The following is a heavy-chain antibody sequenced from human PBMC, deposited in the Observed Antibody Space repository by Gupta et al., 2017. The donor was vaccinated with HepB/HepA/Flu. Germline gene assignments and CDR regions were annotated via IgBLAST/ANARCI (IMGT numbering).Heavy chain of an antibody. CDR3: AKPPTHLRYFDWLLYLDY. Sequence: EVQLLESGGGLVQPGGFLIPSCAASGFTFSSYAISWVRQAPGTGLEWVSAISGSGGSTYYADSVKGRFTISRDNSKNTLYLQMNSLRAEDTAVYYCAKPPTHLRYFDWLLYLDYWGQGTLVTVSS. CDR2: ISGSGGST. D-gene: IGHD3-9*01. V-gene: IGHV3-23*01. J-gene: IGHJ4*02. CDR1: GFTFSSYA.